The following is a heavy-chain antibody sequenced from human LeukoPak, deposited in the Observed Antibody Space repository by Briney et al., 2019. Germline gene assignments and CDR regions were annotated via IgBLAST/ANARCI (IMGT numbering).Heavy chain of an antibody. V-gene: IGHV4-39*01. CDR1: GGSISSSSYY. CDR3: ARAGGSGWPLY. D-gene: IGHD6-19*01. CDR2: IYYSGST. Sequence: SETLSLTCTVSGGSISSSSYYWGWIRQPPGKGLEWIGSIYYSGSTYYNPSLKSRVTISVDTSKNQFSLKLSSVTAADTAVYFCARAGGSGWPLYWGQGTLVTVSS. J-gene: IGHJ4*02.